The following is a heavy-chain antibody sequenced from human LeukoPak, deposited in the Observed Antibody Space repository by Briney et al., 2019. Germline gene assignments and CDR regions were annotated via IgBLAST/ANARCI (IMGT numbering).Heavy chain of an antibody. Sequence: GGSLRLSCAASGFTFSSYGMHWVRQAPGKELEWVAVISYDGSNKYYADSVKGRFTISRDNSKNTLYLQMNSLRAEDTAVYYCARGYQLLYNGMDVWGQGTSVTVSS. CDR2: ISYDGSNK. CDR3: ARGYQLLYNGMDV. V-gene: IGHV3-30*03. D-gene: IGHD2-2*01. J-gene: IGHJ6*02. CDR1: GFTFSSYG.